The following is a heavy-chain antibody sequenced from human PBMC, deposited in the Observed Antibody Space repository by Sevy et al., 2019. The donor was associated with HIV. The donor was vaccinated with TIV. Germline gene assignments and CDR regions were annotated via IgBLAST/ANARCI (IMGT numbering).Heavy chain of an antibody. CDR1: GFTFSSYG. Sequence: GGCLRLSCAASGFTFSSYGMHWVRQAPGKGLEWVAVISYDGSNKYYADSVKGRFTISRDNSKNTLYLQMNSLRAEDTAVYYCAKVEGYCSGGSYSRIVGDYYYGMDVWGQGTTVTVSS. CDR3: AKVEGYCSGGSYSRIVGDYYYGMDV. J-gene: IGHJ6*02. D-gene: IGHD2-15*01. CDR2: ISYDGSNK. V-gene: IGHV3-30*18.